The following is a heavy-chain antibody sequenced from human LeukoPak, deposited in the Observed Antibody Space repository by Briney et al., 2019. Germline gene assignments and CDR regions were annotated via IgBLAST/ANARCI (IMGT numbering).Heavy chain of an antibody. J-gene: IGHJ6*02. Sequence: ASVTVSFKSSGYTFTGYYIHWLRLPPGQGLEWLGWINPNSGGTNYAQKFQGRVTMTRDTSISTAYMEVSSLRSDDTAVYYCGRDLEQWRGRMDVWGQGTTVTVSS. CDR3: GRDLEQWRGRMDV. D-gene: IGHD6-19*01. CDR1: GYTFTGYY. CDR2: INPNSGGT. V-gene: IGHV1-2*02.